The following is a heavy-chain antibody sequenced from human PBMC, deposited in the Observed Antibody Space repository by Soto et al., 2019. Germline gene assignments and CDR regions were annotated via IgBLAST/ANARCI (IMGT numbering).Heavy chain of an antibody. D-gene: IGHD6-19*01. CDR2: IFWDDDK. CDR1: GLSLSTSGVG. V-gene: IGHV2-5*02. CDR3: ARRAVPGTYFCDH. J-gene: IGHJ4*02. Sequence: QITLKESGPTLVKPTQTLTLTCTLSGLSLSTSGVGVGWIRQPPGKPLEWLALIFWDDDKRYSPSLSSRLTNTXDXXKTQVRFTLTNMDPVGTATYYCARRAVPGTYFCDHWGQGTLVTVSS.